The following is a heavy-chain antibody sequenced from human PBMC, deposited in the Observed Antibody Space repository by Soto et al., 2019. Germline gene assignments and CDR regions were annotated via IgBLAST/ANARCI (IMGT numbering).Heavy chain of an antibody. V-gene: IGHV1-46*04. D-gene: IGHD2-21*02. J-gene: IGHJ4*02. CDR3: ARGGHVVVVTAAFDS. CDR2: VNPSGGHT. CDR1: GDTFTNYY. Sequence: QVQLMQSGAEVKKPGASVKVSCKASGDTFTNYYIHWVRQAPGQGLEWMGTVNPSGGHTTYSQNLRGRVTRSRDTSTSTLYMGLTGLTADDTAVYYRARGGHVVVVTAAFDSWGQGTPVTVSS.